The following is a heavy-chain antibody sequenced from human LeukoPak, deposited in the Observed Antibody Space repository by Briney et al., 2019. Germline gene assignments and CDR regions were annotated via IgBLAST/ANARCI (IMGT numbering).Heavy chain of an antibody. CDR3: AKGLSGSVYYYYGMDV. J-gene: IGHJ6*02. CDR1: GFTFSSYA. Sequence: PGGSLRLSCAASGFTFSSYAMHWVRHAPGKGLEWVSGISWNSGSIGYADSVKGRFTISRDNAKNSLYLQMNSLRAEDTALYYCAKGLSGSVYYYYGMDVWGQGTTVTVSS. D-gene: IGHD6-19*01. V-gene: IGHV3-9*01. CDR2: ISWNSGSI.